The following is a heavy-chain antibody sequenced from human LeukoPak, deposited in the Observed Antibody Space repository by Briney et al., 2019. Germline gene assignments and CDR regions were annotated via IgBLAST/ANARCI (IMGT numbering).Heavy chain of an antibody. D-gene: IGHD1-14*01. V-gene: IGHV1-46*01. CDR2: INPSGGTT. CDR3: ASGITDYYFDY. CDR1: GYTFTSYG. J-gene: IGHJ4*02. Sequence: ASVKVSCKASGYTFTSYGISWVRQAPGQGLEWMGIINPSGGTTSYAQKFQGRVTFTADKSTTTTYMDLSGLRSEDTAIYYCASGITDYYFDYWGQGTPVTVAS.